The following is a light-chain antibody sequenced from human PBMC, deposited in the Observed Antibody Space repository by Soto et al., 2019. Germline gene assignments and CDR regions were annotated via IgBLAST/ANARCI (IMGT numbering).Light chain of an antibody. CDR3: GSWDSSLSAYV. CDR1: SSNIGGNS. V-gene: IGLV1-51*01. CDR2: DDD. Sequence: QSVLTQPPSVSAAPGQKVTISCSGSSSNIGGNSVSWYQQLPGTAPKPLIYDDDKRPSGIPDRFSGSKSGTSATLGITGFQTGDEADYYCGSWDSSLSAYVLATGTKVTVL. J-gene: IGLJ1*01.